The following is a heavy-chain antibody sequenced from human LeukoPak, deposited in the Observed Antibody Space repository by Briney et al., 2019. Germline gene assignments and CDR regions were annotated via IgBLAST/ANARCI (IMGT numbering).Heavy chain of an antibody. J-gene: IGHJ6*03. CDR2: IYPGDSDT. D-gene: IGHD3-9*01. V-gene: IGHV5-51*01. CDR1: GYSFTSYW. CDR3: ARSGLDEDRLYYYYYMDV. Sequence: GESLKISCKGSGYSFTSYWIGWVRQMPGKGLEWMGIIYPGDSDTRYSPSFQGQVTISADKSISSAHLQWSSLKASDTAMYYCARSGLDEDRLYYYYYMDVWGKGTTVTVSS.